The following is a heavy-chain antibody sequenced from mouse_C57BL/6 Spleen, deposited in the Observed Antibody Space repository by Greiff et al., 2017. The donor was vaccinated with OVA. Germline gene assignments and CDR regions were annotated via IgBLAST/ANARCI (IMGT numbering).Heavy chain of an antibody. V-gene: IGHV1-75*01. Sequence: VQLQQSGPELVKPGASVKISCKASGYTFTDYYINWVKQRPGQGLEWIGWIFPGSGSTYYNEKFKGKATLTVDKSSSTAYMLLSSLTSADSAVYYCARSIYYYSSSDEYCAMDYWGQGTSVTVSS. D-gene: IGHD1-1*01. CDR2: IFPGSGST. CDR1: GYTFTDYY. CDR3: ARSIYYYSSSDEYCAMDY. J-gene: IGHJ4*01.